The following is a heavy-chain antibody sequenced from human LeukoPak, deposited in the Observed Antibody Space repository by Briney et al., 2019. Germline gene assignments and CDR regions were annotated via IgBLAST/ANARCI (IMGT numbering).Heavy chain of an antibody. J-gene: IGHJ4*02. CDR1: GYTFTSYG. CDR2: ISAYNGNT. D-gene: IGHD5-24*01. CDR3: ARQDRPSRDGYKEYYFDY. V-gene: IGHV1-18*01. Sequence: ASVKVSCKASGYTFTSYGISWVRQAPGQGLEWMGWISAYNGNTNYAQKLQGRVTMTTDTSTSTAYMELRSLRPDDTAVYYCARQDRPSRDGYKEYYFDYWGQGTLVTVSS.